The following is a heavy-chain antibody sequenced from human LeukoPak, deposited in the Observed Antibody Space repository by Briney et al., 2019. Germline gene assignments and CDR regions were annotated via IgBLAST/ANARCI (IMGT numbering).Heavy chain of an antibody. CDR1: GYTFTSYD. J-gene: IGHJ6*03. V-gene: IGHV1-8*03. Sequence: ASVKASCKASGYTFTSYDINWVRQATGQGLEWMGWMNPNSGNTGYAQKFQGRVTITRDTSISTAYMELSSLRSEDTAVYYCARGSGRSSNYDFWSGYWNYYYYMDVWGKGTTVTVSS. D-gene: IGHD3-3*01. CDR3: ARGSGRSSNYDFWSGYWNYYYYMDV. CDR2: MNPNSGNT.